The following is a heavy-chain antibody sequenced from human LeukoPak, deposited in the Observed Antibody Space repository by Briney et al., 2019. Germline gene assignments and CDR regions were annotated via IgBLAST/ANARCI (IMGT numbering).Heavy chain of an antibody. D-gene: IGHD6-13*01. V-gene: IGHV3-21*01. CDR1: GFTFSSYS. Sequence: GGSLRLSCAASGFTFSSYSMNWVRQAPGKGLEWASSISSSSSYIYYADSVKGRFTISRDNAKNSLYPQMNSLRAEDTAVYYCARDKGIASVGWFDPWGQGTLVTVSS. J-gene: IGHJ5*02. CDR2: ISSSSSYI. CDR3: ARDKGIASVGWFDP.